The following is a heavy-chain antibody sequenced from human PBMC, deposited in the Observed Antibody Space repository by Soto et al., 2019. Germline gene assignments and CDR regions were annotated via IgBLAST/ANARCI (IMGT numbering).Heavy chain of an antibody. Sequence: QAHLVQSGAEVKKPGTSVKVSCKTSGYTFTDYYIHWVRQAPGQGLEWMGRINCDSGGTTYPQKFQGRVTMTRDTSLTTVYLDLSRLTSNDKAVYYCTRDLVGYDAFDVWGQGTLVAVSP. CDR1: GYTFTDYY. CDR2: INCDSGGT. CDR3: TRDLVGYDAFDV. D-gene: IGHD5-12*01. V-gene: IGHV1-2*02. J-gene: IGHJ3*01.